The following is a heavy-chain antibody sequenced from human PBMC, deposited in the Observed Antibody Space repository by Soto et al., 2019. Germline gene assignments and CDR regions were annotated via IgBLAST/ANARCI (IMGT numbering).Heavy chain of an antibody. CDR3: ARGPLTTRDDAFDI. D-gene: IGHD4-17*01. V-gene: IGHV4-59*01. J-gene: IGHJ3*02. CDR1: GGSISSYY. CDR2: IYYSGST. Sequence: SETLSLTCTVSGGSISSYYWSWIRQPPGKGLEWIGYIYYSGSTNYNPSLKSRVTISVDTSKNQFSLKLSSVTAADTAVYYCARGPLTTRDDAFDIWGQGTMVTV.